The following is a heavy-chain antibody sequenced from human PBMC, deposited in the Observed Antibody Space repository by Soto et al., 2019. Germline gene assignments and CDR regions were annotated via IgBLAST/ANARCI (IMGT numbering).Heavy chain of an antibody. CDR3: TRGGVNQLGDCYDN. V-gene: IGHV3-30*04. CDR1: GFTFSSYT. D-gene: IGHD2-21*02. J-gene: IGHJ4*02. CDR2: IYYDGSQK. Sequence: QVQLVESGGGVVQPGRSLRLSCAASGFTFSSYTMHWVRQAPGKGLEWVALIYYDGSQKYYADSVKGRFTISRDNSKKMMNLDMNSLRTEDTAVYYCTRGGVNQLGDCYDNWGQGTLVTVSS.